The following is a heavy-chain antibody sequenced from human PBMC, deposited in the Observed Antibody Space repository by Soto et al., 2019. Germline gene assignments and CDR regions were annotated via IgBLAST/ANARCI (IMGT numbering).Heavy chain of an antibody. D-gene: IGHD3-10*01. CDR2: IYTSGST. CDR3: ARGYGSGSYYPWFDP. Sequence: PSETLSLTCTGSGGSISSYYWSWIRQPAGKGLEWIGRIYTSGSTNYNPSLKSRVTMSVDTSKNQFSLKLSSVTAADTAVYYCARGYGSGSYYPWFDPWGQGTLVTVSS. J-gene: IGHJ5*02. CDR1: GGSISSYY. V-gene: IGHV4-4*07.